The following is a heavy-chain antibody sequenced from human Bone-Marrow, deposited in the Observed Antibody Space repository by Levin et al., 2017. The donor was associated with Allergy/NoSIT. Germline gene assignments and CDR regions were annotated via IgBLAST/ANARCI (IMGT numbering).Heavy chain of an antibody. J-gene: IGHJ3*01. V-gene: IGHV3-48*03. CDR3: AREKTTVIQRSGWSDAFDF. CDR1: GFTFRSYE. Sequence: SLKISCAGSGFTFRSYEMNWVRQAPGKGLEWVSYISSSGGTKYYADSVKGRLTISRDNAKNSLFLQMNGLRAEDTAVYYCAREKTTVIQRSGWSDAFDFWGQGTMVTVSS. D-gene: IGHD6-19*01. CDR2: ISSSGGTK.